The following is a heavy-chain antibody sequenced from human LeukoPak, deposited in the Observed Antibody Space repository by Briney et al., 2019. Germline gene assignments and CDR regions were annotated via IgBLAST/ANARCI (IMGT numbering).Heavy chain of an antibody. CDR1: GGSISSYY. D-gene: IGHD3-22*01. CDR2: INHLGST. CDR3: AVDSSTYYYVYDY. Sequence: SETLSLTCTVSGGSISSYYWSWIRQPPGKGLEWIGEINHLGSTNYNPSLKSRVTISLDTSKNQFSLNLSSVTAADTAVYYCAVDSSTYYYVYDYWGQGTLVTVSS. J-gene: IGHJ4*02. V-gene: IGHV4-34*01.